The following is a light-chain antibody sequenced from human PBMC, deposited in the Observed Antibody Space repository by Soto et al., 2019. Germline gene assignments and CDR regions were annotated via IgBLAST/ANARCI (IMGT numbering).Light chain of an antibody. Sequence: EIVMTQSPATLSLSPGERATLSCRASQSISSNLAWYQRRPGQAPRLLIYDISNRAAGVPARLSGSGSETEFTLTIRSLQSEDFAVYFCQQYNNWPSFGQGTRLEIK. CDR1: QSISSN. J-gene: IGKJ5*01. CDR2: DIS. V-gene: IGKV3-15*01. CDR3: QQYNNWPS.